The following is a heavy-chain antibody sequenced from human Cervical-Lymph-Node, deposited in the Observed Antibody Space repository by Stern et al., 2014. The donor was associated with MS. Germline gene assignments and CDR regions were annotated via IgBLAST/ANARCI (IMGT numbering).Heavy chain of an antibody. Sequence: VQLVESGAEVKRPGSSVRVSCKASGGTFSTYSISWVRQAPGQGLEGMGGIIPIFGTVNYAQKFQGRLTMSADKSTSTVYLDLNSLRSEDTAMYYCARYRGTFYFDNWGQGTLVTVSS. CDR3: ARYRGTFYFDN. CDR1: GGTFSTYS. V-gene: IGHV1-69*06. J-gene: IGHJ4*02. CDR2: IIPIFGTV. D-gene: IGHD1-1*01.